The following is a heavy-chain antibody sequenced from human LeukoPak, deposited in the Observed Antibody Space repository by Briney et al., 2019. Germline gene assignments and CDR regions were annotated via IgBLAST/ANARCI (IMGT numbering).Heavy chain of an antibody. D-gene: IGHD2-8*01. V-gene: IGHV3-23*01. J-gene: IGHJ6*03. Sequence: GGSLRLSCSTSGFTFNDYAMSWVRQAPGKGLEWVSAISGNGGSTYYADSVKGRFTISRDNSKNTLYLQMNSLRAEDTAVYYCAKDLRGNGYYMDVWGKGTTVTVSS. CDR3: AKDLRGNGYYMDV. CDR2: ISGNGGST. CDR1: GFTFNDYA.